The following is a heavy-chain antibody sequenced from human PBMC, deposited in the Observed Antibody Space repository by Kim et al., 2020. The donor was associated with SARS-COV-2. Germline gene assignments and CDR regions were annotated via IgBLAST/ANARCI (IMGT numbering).Heavy chain of an antibody. CDR2: IYSGGSST. D-gene: IGHD5-12*01. CDR1: GFTFSSYA. Sequence: GGSLRLSCAASGFTFSSYAMSWVRQAPGKGLEWVSVIYSGGSSTYYADSVKGRFTISRDNSKNTLYLQMNSLRAEDTAVYYCAKDRRPLCMESGYDFRDWYCYYGMDVWGQGTTVTVSS. V-gene: IGHV3-23*03. CDR3: AKDRRPLCMESGYDFRDWYCYYGMDV. J-gene: IGHJ6*02.